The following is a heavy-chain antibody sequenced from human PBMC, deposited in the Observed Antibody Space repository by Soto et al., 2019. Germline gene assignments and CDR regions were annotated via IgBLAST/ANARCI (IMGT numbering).Heavy chain of an antibody. Sequence: QVQLQESGPGLVKPSQTLSLTCTVSGGSISSGGYYWSWIRQHPGKGLEWIGYIYYSGSTYYNPSLKSRVTISVDTSKNQFSLKLSSVTAADTAVYYCARDRRVRGVITRYYYYGMDVWGQGTTVTVSS. CDR3: ARDRRVRGVITRYYYYGMDV. J-gene: IGHJ6*02. CDR2: IYYSGST. CDR1: GGSISSGGYY. V-gene: IGHV4-31*03. D-gene: IGHD3-10*01.